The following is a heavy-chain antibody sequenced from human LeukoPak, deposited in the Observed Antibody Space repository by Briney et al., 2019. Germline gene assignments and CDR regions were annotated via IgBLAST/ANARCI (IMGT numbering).Heavy chain of an antibody. J-gene: IGHJ4*02. Sequence: GESLQISCKGSGYSFTTYWIGWVRQMPGKGLDWMGIIYPGDSDIRYSPSFQGQVTISLDKSISTAYLQWSSLKASDTAMYRCVRRAGTGYFDYWGQGTLVTVSS. V-gene: IGHV5-51*01. CDR1: GYSFTTYW. CDR3: VRRAGTGYFDY. D-gene: IGHD6-19*01. CDR2: IYPGDSDI.